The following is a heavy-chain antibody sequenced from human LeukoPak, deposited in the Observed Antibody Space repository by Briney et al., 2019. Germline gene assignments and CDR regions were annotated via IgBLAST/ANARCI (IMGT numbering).Heavy chain of an antibody. CDR2: IYYSGST. CDR3: ARPHISSGWYVY. CDR1: GGSISSSSYY. D-gene: IGHD6-19*01. Sequence: SETLSLTCTVSGGSISSSSYYWGWIRQPPGKGLEWIRSIYYSGSTYYNPSLKSRVTISADTSKNQFSLKLSSVTAADTAVYYCARPHISSGWYVYWGQGTLVTVSS. J-gene: IGHJ4*02. V-gene: IGHV4-39*01.